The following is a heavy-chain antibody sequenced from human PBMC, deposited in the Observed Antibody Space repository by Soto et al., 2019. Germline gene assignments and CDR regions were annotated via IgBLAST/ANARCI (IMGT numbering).Heavy chain of an antibody. V-gene: IGHV3-23*01. Sequence: GGSLRLSCAASGFTFRSYAMSWVRQAPGKGLERVSAISRSGGSTYYADSVKGRFTISRDNSKNTLYLQMNSLRGEDTAVYYCAKVAWDFWSEHSGNYDYFYNMDVWGKGTTVTVSS. D-gene: IGHD3-3*01. CDR1: GFTFRSYA. CDR3: AKVAWDFWSEHSGNYDYFYNMDV. J-gene: IGHJ6*03. CDR2: ISRSGGST.